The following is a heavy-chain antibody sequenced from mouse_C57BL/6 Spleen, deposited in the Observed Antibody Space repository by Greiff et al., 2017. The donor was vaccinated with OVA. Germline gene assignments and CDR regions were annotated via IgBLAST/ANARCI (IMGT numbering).Heavy chain of an antibody. CDR3: ARSPSLWSPTVYYYAMDY. CDR2: IDPSDSET. CDR1: GYTFTSYW. Sequence: QVHVKQPGAELVRPGSSVKLSCKASGYTFTSYWMHWVKQRPIQGLEWIGNIDPSDSETHYNQKFKDKATLTVDKSSSTAYMQLSSLTSEDSAVYYCARSPSLWSPTVYYYAMDYWGQGTSVTVSS. J-gene: IGHJ4*01. D-gene: IGHD6-5*01. V-gene: IGHV1-52*01.